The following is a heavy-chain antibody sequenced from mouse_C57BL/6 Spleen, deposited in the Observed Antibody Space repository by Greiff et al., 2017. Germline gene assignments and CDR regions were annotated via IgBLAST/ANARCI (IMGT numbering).Heavy chain of an antibody. CDR2: IDPENGDT. CDR3: TTSSGSSYFDY. J-gene: IGHJ2*01. V-gene: IGHV14-4*01. CDR1: GFNIKDDY. Sequence: EVQRVESGAELVRPGASVKLSCTASGFNIKDDYMHWVKQRPEQGLEWIGWIDPENGDTEYASKFQGKATITADTSSNTAYLQLSSLTSEDTAGYYCTTSSGSSYFDYWGQGTTLTVSS. D-gene: IGHD1-1*01.